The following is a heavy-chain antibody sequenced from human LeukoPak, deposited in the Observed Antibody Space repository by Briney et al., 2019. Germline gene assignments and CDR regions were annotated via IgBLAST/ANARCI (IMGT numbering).Heavy chain of an antibody. CDR3: ARAPYSGYGPQAGGFDY. Sequence: SETLSLTCTVSGGSLSSYYWSWIRQPPGKGLEWIGYIYYSGSTNYNPSLKSRVTISVDTSKNQFSLKLSSVTAADTAVYYCARAPYSGYGPQAGGFDYWGQGTLVTVSS. CDR1: GGSLSSYY. CDR2: IYYSGST. J-gene: IGHJ4*02. V-gene: IGHV4-59*01. D-gene: IGHD5-12*01.